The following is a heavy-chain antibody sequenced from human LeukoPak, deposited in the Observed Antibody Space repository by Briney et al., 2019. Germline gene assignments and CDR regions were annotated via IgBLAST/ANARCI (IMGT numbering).Heavy chain of an antibody. Sequence: SETLSLTCTVSGGSISSYYWSWILQPPGKGLEWIAYIYYSGSTNYNPSLKSRVTISVDTSKNQFSLKLSSVTAADTAVYYCARGVVSSSGWYGTSTRYGMGVWGQGTTVTVSS. CDR3: ARGVVSSSGWYGTSTRYGMGV. CDR2: IYYSGST. V-gene: IGHV4-59*01. CDR1: GGSISSYY. D-gene: IGHD6-19*01. J-gene: IGHJ6*02.